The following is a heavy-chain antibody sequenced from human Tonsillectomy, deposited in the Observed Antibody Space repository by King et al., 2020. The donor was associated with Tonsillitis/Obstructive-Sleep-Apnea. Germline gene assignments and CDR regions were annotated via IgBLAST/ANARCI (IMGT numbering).Heavy chain of an antibody. V-gene: IGHV3-23*04. J-gene: IGHJ4*02. D-gene: IGHD6-19*01. CDR3: AKGGAVTETPFDY. Sequence: VQLVESGGGLVQPGGSLRLSCAASGFTFSSYAMSWVRQAPGKGLEWVSVITGGGRTTYYADSVKGRFTISRDNSKNTLYLQMNSLRAEDTATYYCAKGGAVTETPFDYWGQGTLVTVYS. CDR2: ITGGGRTT. CDR1: GFTFSSYA.